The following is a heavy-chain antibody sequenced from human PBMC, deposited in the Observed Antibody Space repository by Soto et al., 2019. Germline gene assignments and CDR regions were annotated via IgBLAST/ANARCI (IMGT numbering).Heavy chain of an antibody. CDR1: GYSFTDYW. CDR2: IDPRDSQS. CDR3: ARTGYGNWLDP. D-gene: IGHD3-10*01. Sequence: PGESLKISCNASGYSFTDYWITWVRQMPGKGLEWMGKIDPRDSQSNYSPSFQGHVTISADKSSSTAYLQWNSLKASDTAMYYCARTGYGNWLDPWGQGTLVTVSS. V-gene: IGHV5-10-1*01. J-gene: IGHJ5*02.